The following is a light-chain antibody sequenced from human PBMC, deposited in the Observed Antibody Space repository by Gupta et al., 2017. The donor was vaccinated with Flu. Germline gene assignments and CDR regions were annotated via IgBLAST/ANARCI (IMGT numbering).Light chain of an antibody. CDR1: QSISNY. CDR3: QQRGNWPPSN. V-gene: IGKV3-11*01. J-gene: IGKJ2*01. CDR2: DAS. Sequence: EIVFTPSPATLSLSPGERATLSCRASQSISNYLAWYQHKPGQAPRLLIYDASNRDTGIPARFSGSGFGKDFTLTINSREPEDFAVYYCQQRGNWPPSNFGQGTKLEFK.